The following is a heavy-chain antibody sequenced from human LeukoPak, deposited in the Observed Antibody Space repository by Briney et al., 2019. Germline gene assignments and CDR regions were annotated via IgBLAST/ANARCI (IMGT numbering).Heavy chain of an antibody. CDR1: GYTFTNYP. CDR3: ARARAGDTWIQPGDGMDV. Sequence: ASVKVSCKASGYTFTNYPIHWVRQAPGQRLEWMGWINAGNGNTEYSQKFQGRVTMTRDTSTSTVYMELSSLRSEDTAVYYCARARAGDTWIQPGDGMDVWGQGTTVTVSS. CDR2: INAGNGNT. D-gene: IGHD5-18*01. J-gene: IGHJ6*02. V-gene: IGHV1-3*01.